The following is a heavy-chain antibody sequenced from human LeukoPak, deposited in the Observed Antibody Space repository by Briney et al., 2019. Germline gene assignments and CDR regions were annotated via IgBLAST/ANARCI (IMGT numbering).Heavy chain of an antibody. Sequence: EASVKVSCKASGGTFSSYAISWVRQAPGQGLEWMGGIIPIFGTANYAQKFQGRVTITADESTSIAYMELSSLRSEDTAVYYCAREGGYDRRSMDVWGQGTTVTVSS. CDR3: AREGGYDRRSMDV. V-gene: IGHV1-69*13. J-gene: IGHJ6*02. CDR2: IIPIFGTA. D-gene: IGHD5-12*01. CDR1: GGTFSSYA.